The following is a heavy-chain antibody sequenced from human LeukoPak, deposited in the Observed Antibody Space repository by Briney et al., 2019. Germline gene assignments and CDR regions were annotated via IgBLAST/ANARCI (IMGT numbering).Heavy chain of an antibody. CDR1: GFTFSSYA. CDR2: ISGSGGST. Sequence: GGSLRLSCAASGFTFSSYAMSWVRQAPGKGLEWVSGISGSGGSTHYADSVKGRFTISRDNSKNTLYLQMNSLRAEDTAVYYCAKGSSSWYESAGFDYWGQGTLVTVSS. J-gene: IGHJ4*02. CDR3: AKGSSSWYESAGFDY. V-gene: IGHV3-23*01. D-gene: IGHD6-13*01.